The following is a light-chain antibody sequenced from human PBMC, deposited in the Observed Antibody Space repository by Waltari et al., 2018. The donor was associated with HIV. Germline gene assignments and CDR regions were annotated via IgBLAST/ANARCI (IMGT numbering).Light chain of an antibody. CDR2: YAS. CDR3: HQSSSLPCT. CDR1: QSIGSS. V-gene: IGKV6D-21*02. Sequence: DIVLIQSPASQSVTPKEKVTITSRASQSIGSSLHWYQQKPDQSPKLLIKYASKPISGVPSRFSGSGSGKDFTLTINSLEAEDAAAYYCHQSSSLPCTFGQGTKVEIK. J-gene: IGKJ1*01.